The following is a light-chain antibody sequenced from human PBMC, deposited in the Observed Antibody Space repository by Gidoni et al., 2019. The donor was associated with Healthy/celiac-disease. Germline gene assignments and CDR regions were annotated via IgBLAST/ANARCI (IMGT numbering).Light chain of an antibody. CDR1: SSNLGSNT. Sequence: HSVPTQPPSASGTPGPRVTISCSGSSSNLGSNTVNWYQQLPGTAPKLLIYSNNQRPSGVPDRVSGSKSGTSASLAISGLQSEDEADYYCAAWDDSLNGGVFGTGTKVTVL. CDR2: SNN. J-gene: IGLJ1*01. CDR3: AAWDDSLNGGV. V-gene: IGLV1-44*01.